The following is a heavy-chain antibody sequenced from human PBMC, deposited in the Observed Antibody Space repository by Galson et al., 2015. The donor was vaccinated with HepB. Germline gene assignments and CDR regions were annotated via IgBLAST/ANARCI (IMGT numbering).Heavy chain of an antibody. CDR1: GFTFSSYG. V-gene: IGHV3-33*01. CDR3: ARDITNYYYYGMDV. J-gene: IGHJ6*02. Sequence: SLRLSCAASGFTFSSYGMHWVRQAPGKGLEWVAVIWYDGSNKYYADSVKGRFTISRDNSKNTLYLQMNSLRAEDTAVYYCARDITNYYYYGMDVWGQGTPVTVSS. CDR2: IWYDGSNK.